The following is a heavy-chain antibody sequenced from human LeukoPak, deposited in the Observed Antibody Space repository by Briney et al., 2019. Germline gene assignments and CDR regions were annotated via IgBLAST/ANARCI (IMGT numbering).Heavy chain of an antibody. CDR2: IYHSGST. Sequence: SETLSLTCVVSGYSISSGYCWGWIRQPPGKGLEWIGSIYHSGSTYYNPSLKSRVTISVDTSKNQFSLKLSSVTAADTAVYYCARRGDGYNFGIYDYWGQGTLVTVSS. CDR3: ARRGDGYNFGIYDY. CDR1: GYSISSGYC. D-gene: IGHD5-24*01. V-gene: IGHV4-38-2*01. J-gene: IGHJ4*02.